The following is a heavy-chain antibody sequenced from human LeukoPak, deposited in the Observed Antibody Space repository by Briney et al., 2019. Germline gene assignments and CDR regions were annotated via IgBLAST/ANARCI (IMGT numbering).Heavy chain of an antibody. J-gene: IGHJ4*02. CDR1: GYTFTGYY. CDR3: ARNEDY. V-gene: IGHV1-3*01. CDR2: IDDGDGNT. Sequence: ASVKVSCKASGYTFTGYYMHWVRQAPGQGLEWMGWIDDGDGNTRYSEKFQGRVSITRDTSASTVYMELNSLRSEDTAVYYCARNEDYWGQGTLVTVSP.